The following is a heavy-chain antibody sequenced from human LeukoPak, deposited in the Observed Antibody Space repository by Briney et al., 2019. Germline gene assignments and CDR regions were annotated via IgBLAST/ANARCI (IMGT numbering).Heavy chain of an antibody. J-gene: IGHJ5*02. V-gene: IGHV1-69*01. CDR3: ATPTYYYDSSGYYTNWFDP. D-gene: IGHD3-22*01. CDR2: IIPIFGTA. CDR1: GGTFSSYA. Sequence: ASVKVSCKASGGTFSSYAISWVRQAPGQGLEWMGGIIPIFGTANYAQKFQGRVTITADESTSTAYMELSSLRSEDTAVYYCATPTYYYDSSGYYTNWFDPWGQGTLVTVSS.